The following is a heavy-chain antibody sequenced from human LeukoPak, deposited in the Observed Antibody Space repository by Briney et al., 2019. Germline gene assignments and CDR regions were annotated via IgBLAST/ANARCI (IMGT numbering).Heavy chain of an antibody. V-gene: IGHV3-53*01. Sequence: GGSLRLSCAASGFTGSHNYMSWARQAPGKGLEWVSATHSSGGTYYADSVKGRFTISRDTSKNTPYLQINSLSVEDTAVYYCIVFGDSNHWGQGTLVTVSS. CDR3: IVFGDSNH. D-gene: IGHD4-17*01. CDR2: THSSGGT. CDR1: GFTGSHNY. J-gene: IGHJ5*02.